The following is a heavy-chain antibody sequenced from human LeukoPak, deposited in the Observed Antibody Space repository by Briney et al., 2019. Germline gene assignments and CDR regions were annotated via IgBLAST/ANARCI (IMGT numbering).Heavy chain of an antibody. CDR2: IYPGDSDT. V-gene: IGHV5-51*01. D-gene: IGHD6-19*01. CDR1: GYSFSTFW. CDR3: ARQDSAWPYFFDS. J-gene: IGHJ4*02. Sequence: SGESLKISCTASGYSFSTFWIGWVRQMPGKGLEWMGIIYPGDSDTRYSPSFQGQVTISADKSINTAFLQWSGLEASDTAMYYCARQDSAWPYFFDSWGQGTLVTVSS.